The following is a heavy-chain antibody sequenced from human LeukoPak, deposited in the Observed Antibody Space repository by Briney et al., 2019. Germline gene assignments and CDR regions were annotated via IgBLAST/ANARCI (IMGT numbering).Heavy chain of an antibody. CDR3: ATRSSGYSLLFDY. CDR2: IYYSGGT. CDR1: GDSISNYY. V-gene: IGHV4-59*01. Sequence: SETLSLTCSVSGDSISNYYWGLIRQPPGKGLEYIGYIYYSGGTIYNPSLKSRVTISLDTSKNQFSLKLNSVTAADTAVYYCATRSSGYSLLFDYWGQGTLVTVSS. J-gene: IGHJ4*02. D-gene: IGHD3-22*01.